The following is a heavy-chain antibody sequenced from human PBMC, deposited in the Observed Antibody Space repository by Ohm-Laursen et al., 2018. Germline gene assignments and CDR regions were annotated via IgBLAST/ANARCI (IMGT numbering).Heavy chain of an antibody. Sequence: LSLTCAASGFTFSDYYMSWICQAPGQGLEWVSYISSTGITKSYADSVKGRFTISRDNAKSSLYLQMNSLKAGDTAVYYCARDVSGREQFDYWGQGTLVIVSS. CDR1: GFTFSDYY. D-gene: IGHD3-10*01. J-gene: IGHJ4*02. CDR2: ISSTGITK. V-gene: IGHV3-11*01. CDR3: ARDVSGREQFDY.